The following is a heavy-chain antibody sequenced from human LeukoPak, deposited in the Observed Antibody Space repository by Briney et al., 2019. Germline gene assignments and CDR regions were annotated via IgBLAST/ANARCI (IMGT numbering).Heavy chain of an antibody. CDR3: AKRPHRTTGIPFDY. CDR1: GLTFSRNA. Sequence: GGSLRLSCAASGLTFSRNAMCWVRQAPGKGLEWVSGISASGDSIYYADSVKGRFTISRDNAKNTLYLQMNSLRVGDTAVYYCAKRPHRTTGIPFDYWGLGTLVTVSS. J-gene: IGHJ4*02. D-gene: IGHD1-1*01. V-gene: IGHV3-23*01. CDR2: ISASGDSI.